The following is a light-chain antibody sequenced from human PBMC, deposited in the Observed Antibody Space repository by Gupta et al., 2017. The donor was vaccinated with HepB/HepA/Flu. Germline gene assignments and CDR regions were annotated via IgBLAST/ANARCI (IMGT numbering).Light chain of an antibody. CDR1: QDISNY. Sequence: DIQMTPSPSSLSASLGDRVTITCQASQDISNYLNWYQQKPGKDPKMLIYDGSNWKTGVTSRFSGSGCGTDVTFTISSRQPEDIATYYCQQYYNRPPVTFGHGTKVDIK. J-gene: IGKJ3*01. CDR2: DGS. CDR3: QQYYNRPPVT. V-gene: IGKV1-33*01.